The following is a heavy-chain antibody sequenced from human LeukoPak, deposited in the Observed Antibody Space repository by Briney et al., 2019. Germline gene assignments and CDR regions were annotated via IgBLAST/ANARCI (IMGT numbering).Heavy chain of an antibody. D-gene: IGHD6-13*01. Sequence: ASVKVSCKASGYTFTSYDINWVRQATGQGLEWMGWMNPNSGNTGYAQKFQGRVTITRNTSISTAYMELSSLRSEDTAVYYCARAPRKYSSSWYLSYWFDPWGQGTLVTVSS. CDR2: MNPNSGNT. J-gene: IGHJ5*02. CDR1: GYTFTSYD. V-gene: IGHV1-8*03. CDR3: ARAPRKYSSSWYLSYWFDP.